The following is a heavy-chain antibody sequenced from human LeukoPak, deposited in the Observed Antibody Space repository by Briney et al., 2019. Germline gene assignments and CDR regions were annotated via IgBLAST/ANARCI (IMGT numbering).Heavy chain of an antibody. CDR3: ATLWFGEFTFDY. V-gene: IGHV3-48*04. CDR2: ISSSSSTI. J-gene: IGHJ4*02. D-gene: IGHD3-10*01. CDR1: GFTFSSYS. Sequence: GGSLRLSCAASGFTFSSYSMNWVRQAPGKGLEWVSYISSSSSTIYYADSVKGRFTISRDNAKNSLYLQMSSLGAEDTAVYYCATLWFGEFTFDYWGQGSLVTVSS.